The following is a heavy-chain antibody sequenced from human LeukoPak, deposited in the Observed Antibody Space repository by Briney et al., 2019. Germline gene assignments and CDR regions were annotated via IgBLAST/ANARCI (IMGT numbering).Heavy chain of an antibody. CDR3: ARGRAGYYYDSSGYYEAFDY. J-gene: IGHJ4*02. Sequence: SETLSLTCTVSGGSISSGGYYWSWIRQHPGKGLEWTGYIYYSGSTYYNPSLKSRVTISVDTSKNQFSLKLSSVTAADTAVYYCARGRAGYYYDSSGYYEAFDYWGQGTLVTVSS. D-gene: IGHD3-22*01. V-gene: IGHV4-31*03. CDR1: GGSISSGGYY. CDR2: IYYSGST.